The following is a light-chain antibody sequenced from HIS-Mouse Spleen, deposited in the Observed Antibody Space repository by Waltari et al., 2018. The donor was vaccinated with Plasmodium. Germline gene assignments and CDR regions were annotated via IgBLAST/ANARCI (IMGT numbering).Light chain of an antibody. V-gene: IGLV3-1*01. CDR2: QDS. CDR1: TSPDHY. Sequence: SSVLTLPPSASVPPVHTASIPRARDTSPDHYACWSQQKPGQSPVLVIYQDSKRPSGIPGRFSGSNSGNTATLTISGTQAMDEADYYCQAWDSSTWVFGGGTKLTVL. J-gene: IGLJ3*02. CDR3: QAWDSSTWV.